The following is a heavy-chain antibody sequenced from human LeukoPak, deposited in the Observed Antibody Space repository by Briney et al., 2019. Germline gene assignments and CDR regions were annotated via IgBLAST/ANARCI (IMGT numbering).Heavy chain of an antibody. D-gene: IGHD2-15*01. Sequence: GASVKVSCKASGYTFTTYDINWVRQATGQGLEWMGWMNPNSGNTGYAQKFQGRVTITRNTSISTAYMELSSLRSEDTAVYYCARGEDCSGGSCLWFDPWGQGTLVTVSS. CDR2: MNPNSGNT. CDR3: ARGEDCSGGSCLWFDP. J-gene: IGHJ5*02. CDR1: GYTFTTYD. V-gene: IGHV1-8*03.